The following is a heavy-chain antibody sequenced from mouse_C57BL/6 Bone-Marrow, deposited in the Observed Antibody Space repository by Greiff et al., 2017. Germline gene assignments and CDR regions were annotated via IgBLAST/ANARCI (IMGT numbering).Heavy chain of an antibody. V-gene: IGHV1-63*01. Sequence: QVLLQQSGAELVRPGTSVKMSCKASGYTFTNYWIGWAKQRPGHGLEWIGDIYPGGGYTNYNEKFKGKATLAADKSSSTAYMQFSSLTSEDSAIYYCARTFYYGYDAGFADWGPGTLVTVSA. J-gene: IGHJ3*01. D-gene: IGHD2-2*01. CDR2: IYPGGGYT. CDR3: ARTFYYGYDAGFAD. CDR1: GYTFTNYW.